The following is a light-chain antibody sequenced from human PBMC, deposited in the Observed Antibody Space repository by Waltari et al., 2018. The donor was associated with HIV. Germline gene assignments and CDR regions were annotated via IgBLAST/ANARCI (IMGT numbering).Light chain of an antibody. V-gene: IGKV3-20*01. CDR3: QQYGSSPLFT. Sequence: EIVLTQSPGTLSLSPGERATLSCRASQRVGSNYLAWYQQKPGQAPRILIYGASSRATVIPDRCSGSGSGTDFTLTISRLEPEDFAVYYCQQYGSSPLFTFGPGTKVDIK. CDR2: GAS. J-gene: IGKJ3*01. CDR1: QRVGSNY.